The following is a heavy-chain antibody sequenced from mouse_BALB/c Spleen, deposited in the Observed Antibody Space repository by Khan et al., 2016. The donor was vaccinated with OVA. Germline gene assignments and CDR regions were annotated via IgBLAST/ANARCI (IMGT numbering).Heavy chain of an antibody. D-gene: IGHD2-14*01. V-gene: IGHV3-8*02. CDR1: GDSITTGY. CDR2: IIYTGYT. J-gene: IGHJ3*01. Sequence: EVQLQESGPSLVKPSQTLSLTCSVTGDSITTGYWNWIRKFPGNKLEYMGYIIYTGYTYYNPSLKSRISITRHTSNNQYYLQLHSVTDEDTATYDCARSTYRYAFDYWGQGTLVTVSA. CDR3: ARSTYRYAFDY.